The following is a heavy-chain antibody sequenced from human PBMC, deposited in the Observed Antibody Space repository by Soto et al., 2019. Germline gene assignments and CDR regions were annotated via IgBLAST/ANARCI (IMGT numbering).Heavy chain of an antibody. CDR3: ARGGYCSGGGGYSGGDWFDP. CDR1: GFTFSSYW. Sequence: EVQLVESGGGLVQPGGSLRLSCAASGFTFSSYWMHWVRQAPGKGLVWVLRINSDGSAASYADSVKGRFTISRDNAKKRMYLQMNSVGAEDTAVYYCARGGYCSGGGGYSGGDWFDPWGQGTLVTVSS. CDR2: INSDGSAA. D-gene: IGHD2-15*01. V-gene: IGHV3-74*01. J-gene: IGHJ5*02.